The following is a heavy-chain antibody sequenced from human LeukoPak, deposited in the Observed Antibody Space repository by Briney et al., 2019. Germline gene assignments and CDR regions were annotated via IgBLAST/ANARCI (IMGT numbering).Heavy chain of an antibody. D-gene: IGHD2-8*01. CDR1: GYTFTSYG. Sequence: ASVKVSCKASGYTFTSYGISWVRQAPGQGLEWMGWISAYNGNTNYAQKLQGRVTMTTDTSTSAAYMELRSLRSDDTAVYYCARVGLLYFRAGMDVWGQGTTVTVSS. J-gene: IGHJ6*02. V-gene: IGHV1-18*01. CDR3: ARVGLLYFRAGMDV. CDR2: ISAYNGNT.